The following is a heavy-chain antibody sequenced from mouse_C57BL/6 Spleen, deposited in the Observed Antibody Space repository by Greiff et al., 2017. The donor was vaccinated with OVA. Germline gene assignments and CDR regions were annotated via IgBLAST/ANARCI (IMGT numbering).Heavy chain of an antibody. D-gene: IGHD2-2*01. Sequence: QVHVKQPGAELVKPGASVKLSCKASGYTFTSYWMHWVKQRPGRGLEWIGRIDPNSGGTKYNEKFKSKATLTVDKPSSTAYMQLSSLTSEDSAVYYCARERKEALYYGYGGFAYWGQGTLVTVSA. J-gene: IGHJ3*01. CDR1: GYTFTSYW. CDR3: ARERKEALYYGYGGFAY. CDR2: IDPNSGGT. V-gene: IGHV1-72*01.